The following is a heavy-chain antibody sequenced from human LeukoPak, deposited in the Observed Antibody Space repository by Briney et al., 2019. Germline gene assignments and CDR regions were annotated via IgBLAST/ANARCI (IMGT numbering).Heavy chain of an antibody. V-gene: IGHV4-34*01. D-gene: IGHD6-19*01. J-gene: IGHJ4*02. CDR2: INHSGST. CDR3: ARVASVGIAVAGTDY. CDR1: GGSFSGYY. Sequence: SETLFLTCAVYGGSFSGYYWSWIRQPPGKGLEWIGEINHSGSTNYNPSLKSRVTISVDKSKNQFSLKLSSVTAADTAVYYCARVASVGIAVAGTDYWGQGTLVTVSS.